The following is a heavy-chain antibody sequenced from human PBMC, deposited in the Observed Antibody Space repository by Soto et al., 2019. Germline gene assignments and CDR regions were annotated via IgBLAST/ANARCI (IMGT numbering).Heavy chain of an antibody. CDR1: GFTFSSYG. D-gene: IGHD6-13*01. V-gene: IGHV3-30*18. J-gene: IGHJ4*02. CDR2: ISYDGSNK. Sequence: QVQLVESGGGVVQPGRSLRLSCAASGFTFSSYGMHWVRQAPGKGLEWVAVISYDGSNKYYADSVKGRFTISRDNSKNTLYLQMNSLRAEDTAVYYCAKDASIAAAGCDYWGQGTLVTVSS. CDR3: AKDASIAAAGCDY.